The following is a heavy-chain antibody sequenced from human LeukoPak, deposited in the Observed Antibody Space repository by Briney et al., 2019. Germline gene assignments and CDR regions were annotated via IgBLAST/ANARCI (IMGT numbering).Heavy chain of an antibody. CDR3: ARGSTGI. Sequence: GGSLRLSCEASGFTFSSYWMTWVRQAPGKGLEWVANIKQDGSETSYVDSVKGRFTISRDNAKNSLYLQMNSLRAEDTAVYYCARGSTGIWGQGTMVTVSS. CDR1: GFTFSSYW. V-gene: IGHV3-7*01. D-gene: IGHD2-8*02. J-gene: IGHJ3*02. CDR2: IKQDGSET.